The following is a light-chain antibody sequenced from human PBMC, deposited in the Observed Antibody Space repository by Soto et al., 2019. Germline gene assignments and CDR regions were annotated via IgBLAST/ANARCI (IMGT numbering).Light chain of an antibody. J-gene: IGKJ4*01. V-gene: IGKV3-11*01. CDR1: QSVSSS. Sequence: EIVLTQSPATLSLSPGERATLSCRASQSVSSSLAWYQQEPGQAPRLLVYDASNRATGIPARFSGSGSGTDFTLTISSLESEDFAVYYCQQRSSWPPTFGGGTKV. CDR3: QQRSSWPPT. CDR2: DAS.